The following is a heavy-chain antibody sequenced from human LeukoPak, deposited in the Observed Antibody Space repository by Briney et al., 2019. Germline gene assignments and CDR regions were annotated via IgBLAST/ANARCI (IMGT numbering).Heavy chain of an antibody. Sequence: PGGSLRLSCAASGFTFDDYGMSWVRQAPGKGLEWVSGINWNGGSTGYADSVKGRFTISRDNAKNSLYLQMNSLRAEDTAVYYCARDYVLRYFDWLSYNWFDPWGQGTLVTVSS. CDR3: ARDYVLRYFDWLSYNWFDP. CDR2: INWNGGST. V-gene: IGHV3-20*04. CDR1: GFTFDDYG. J-gene: IGHJ5*02. D-gene: IGHD3-9*01.